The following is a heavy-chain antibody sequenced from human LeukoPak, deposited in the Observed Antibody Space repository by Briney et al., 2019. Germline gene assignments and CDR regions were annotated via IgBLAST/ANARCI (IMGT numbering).Heavy chain of an antibody. D-gene: IGHD2-15*01. CDR3: ARGPGYCSGGICYEGGY. CDR2: INHSGST. Sequence: PSETLSLTCAVYGGSFIGYFWSWIRQPPGKGLEWIGEINHSGSTNYNPSLKSRVTISVDTSKNQFSLKLSSVTAADTAVYYCARGPGYCSGGICYEGGYWGRGTLVTVSS. V-gene: IGHV4-34*01. J-gene: IGHJ4*02. CDR1: GGSFIGYF.